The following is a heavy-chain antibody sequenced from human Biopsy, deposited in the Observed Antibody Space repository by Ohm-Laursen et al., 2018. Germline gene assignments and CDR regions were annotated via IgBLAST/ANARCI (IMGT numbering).Heavy chain of an antibody. Sequence: ETMSLTCAVFGKTFSDYQWSWIRQPPGKGLEWIGQINQAGTTNYNPSLKSRVSISADASKYEFSLRLTSVTAADTAVYLCGNEVHGRDYWGLGAQVTVSS. D-gene: IGHD2-15*01. CDR2: INQAGTT. CDR1: GKTFSDYQ. J-gene: IGHJ4*02. V-gene: IGHV4-34*08. CDR3: GNEVHGRDY.